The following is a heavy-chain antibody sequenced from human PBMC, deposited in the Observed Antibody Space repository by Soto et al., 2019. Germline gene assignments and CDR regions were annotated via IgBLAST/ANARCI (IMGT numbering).Heavy chain of an antibody. J-gene: IGHJ6*02. V-gene: IGHV3-7*05. D-gene: IGHD4-17*01. CDR3: AKDRWYGDYVYYYGMDV. CDR1: GFTFSSYW. CDR2: IKQDGSEK. Sequence: GGSLRLSCAASGFTFSSYWMSWVRQAPGKGLEWVSNIKQDGSEKYYVDSVKGRFTISRDNAKNSLYLQMNSLRAEDTAVYYCAKDRWYGDYVYYYGMDVWGQGTTVTVSS.